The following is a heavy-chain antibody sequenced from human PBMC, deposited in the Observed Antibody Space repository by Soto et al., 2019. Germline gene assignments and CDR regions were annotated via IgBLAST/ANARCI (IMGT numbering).Heavy chain of an antibody. CDR2: IYHDGST. D-gene: IGHD3-3*01. J-gene: IGHJ5*02. CDR3: AREGGVLRLSNWLDP. Sequence: SETLSLTCTVSGDSVTSDSYYWSWIRQPPGKGLEWIGYIYHDGSTSYNPSLQSRVTMSINTSKNQFSLKLSSVTAADTAIYYCAREGGVLRLSNWLDPWGQGTLVTVSS. CDR1: GDSVTSDSYY. V-gene: IGHV4-61*01.